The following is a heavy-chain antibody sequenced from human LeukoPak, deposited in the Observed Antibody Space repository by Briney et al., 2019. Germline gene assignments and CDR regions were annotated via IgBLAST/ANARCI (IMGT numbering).Heavy chain of an antibody. Sequence: GGSLRLSCAASGFTFNNYGMRCGRRAPGKGLEWVTLIQPDGNDKYYADPVKGRFTVSRDNSKNTLYLQLNSLRAEDTAVYYCAKRAAVTEFDYWGQGTLVTVSS. CDR2: IQPDGNDK. CDR3: AKRAAVTEFDY. V-gene: IGHV3-30*02. D-gene: IGHD2-21*02. CDR1: GFTFNNYG. J-gene: IGHJ4*02.